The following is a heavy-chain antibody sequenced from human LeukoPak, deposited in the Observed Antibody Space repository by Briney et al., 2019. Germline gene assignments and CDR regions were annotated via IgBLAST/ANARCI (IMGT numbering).Heavy chain of an antibody. D-gene: IGHD2-15*01. Sequence: LETLSLTCTVSGGSISSYYWSWIRQPAGKGLEWIGRIYTSGSTNYNPSLKSRVTMSVDTSKNQFSLKLSSVTAADTAVYYCAGGYCSGGSGSQIDYWGQGTLVTVSS. CDR2: IYTSGST. V-gene: IGHV4-4*07. CDR1: GGSISSYY. CDR3: AGGYCSGGSGSQIDY. J-gene: IGHJ4*02.